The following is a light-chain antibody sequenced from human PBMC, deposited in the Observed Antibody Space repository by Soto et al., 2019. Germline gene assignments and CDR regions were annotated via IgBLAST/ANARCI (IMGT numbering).Light chain of an antibody. Sequence: DIQMTQYPSTVSASVGDRVTITCRASQNISSWLAWYQQKPGKAPKILISDASSLESGVSSRFSGSVSGTKFTLTISSLQPDDFATYYCQSIGTFGQGTKVDIK. J-gene: IGKJ1*01. CDR1: QNISSW. CDR3: QSIGT. CDR2: DAS. V-gene: IGKV1-5*01.